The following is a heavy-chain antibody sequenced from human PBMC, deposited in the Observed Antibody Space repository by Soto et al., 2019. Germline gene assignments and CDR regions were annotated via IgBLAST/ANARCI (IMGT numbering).Heavy chain of an antibody. CDR1: GGSISSYY. Sequence: QVQLQESGPGLVKPSETLSLTCTVSGGSISSYYWSWIRQPPGKGLEWIGYIYYSGSTNYNPSLNSRVTISVDTSKNQFSLKLSSVTAADTAVYYCARHNGYYYDSSGWYYYYGMDVWGQGTTVTVSS. CDR2: IYYSGST. CDR3: ARHNGYYYDSSGWYYYYGMDV. D-gene: IGHD3-22*01. J-gene: IGHJ6*02. V-gene: IGHV4-59*08.